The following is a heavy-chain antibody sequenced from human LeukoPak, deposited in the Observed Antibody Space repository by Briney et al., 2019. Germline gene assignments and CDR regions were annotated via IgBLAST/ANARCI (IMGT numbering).Heavy chain of an antibody. CDR2: IIPIFGTA. V-gene: IGHV1-69*05. J-gene: IGHJ4*02. Sequence: SVKVSCKAPGATFSSYAISWGRQAPGQGLEWMGGIIPIFGTANCAQKFQGRVTITTDESTSTAYMELSSLRSEDTAVYYCARDSLRFSTGDFDYWGQGTLVTVSS. CDR3: ARDSLRFSTGDFDY. D-gene: IGHD3-3*01. CDR1: GATFSSYA.